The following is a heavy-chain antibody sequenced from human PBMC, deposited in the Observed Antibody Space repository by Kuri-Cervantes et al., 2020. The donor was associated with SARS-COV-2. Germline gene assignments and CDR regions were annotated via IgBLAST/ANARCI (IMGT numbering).Heavy chain of an antibody. CDR2: ISSSGSTI. J-gene: IGHJ3*02. CDR3: ARVRGRNDFWSGYRERWGDAFDI. V-gene: IGHV3-48*03. CDR1: GFTFSSYE. Sequence: GGSLRLSCAASGFTFSSYEMNWVRQAPGKGLEWVSYISSSGSTIYYADSVKGRFTISRDNAKNSLYLQMNSLRAEDTAVYYCARVRGRNDFWSGYRERWGDAFDIWGQGTMVTVSS. D-gene: IGHD3-3*01.